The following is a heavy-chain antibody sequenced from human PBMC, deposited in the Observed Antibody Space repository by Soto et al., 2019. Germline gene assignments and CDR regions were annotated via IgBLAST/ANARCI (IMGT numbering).Heavy chain of an antibody. CDR1: GFTFSRYA. CDR3: AKDYDSSGYPYYYFDY. Sequence: GGSLRLSCAASGFTFSRYALSWVRQAPGKGLEWVSAISGSGGRTYYADSVKGRFTISRDNSKNTLYLQMNSLRAEDMAVYYCAKDYDSSGYPYYYFDYWGQGTLVTVSS. V-gene: IGHV3-23*01. J-gene: IGHJ4*02. CDR2: ISGSGGRT. D-gene: IGHD3-22*01.